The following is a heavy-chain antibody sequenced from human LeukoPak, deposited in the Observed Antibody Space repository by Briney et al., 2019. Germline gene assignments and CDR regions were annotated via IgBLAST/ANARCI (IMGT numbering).Heavy chain of an antibody. Sequence: PRGSLRLSCAASGFTVSNNYMSWVRRAAGKGLEWVALIYSAGGTYYADSVKGRFTISRDNSKNTLHLQMNSLRAEDTAVYYGVRNSGELGAWGQGTLVTVSS. D-gene: IGHD2-21*01. J-gene: IGHJ5*02. V-gene: IGHV3-53*01. CDR3: VRNSGELGA. CDR1: GFTVSNNY. CDR2: IYSAGGT.